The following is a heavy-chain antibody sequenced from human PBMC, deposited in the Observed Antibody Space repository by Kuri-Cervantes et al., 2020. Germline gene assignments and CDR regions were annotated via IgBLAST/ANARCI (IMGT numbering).Heavy chain of an antibody. CDR2: MNPNSGNT. J-gene: IGHJ4*02. D-gene: IGHD6-19*01. Sequence: ASVKVSCKASGYTFNSYGNSYGISWVRQATGQGLEWMGWMNPNSGNTGYAQKFQGRVTMTMNTSISTAYMELSTLRSEDTAVYYCARGQGSGWYSGPYYFDYWGQGTLVTVSS. CDR3: ARGQGSGWYSGPYYFDY. CDR1: GYTFNSYGNSYG. V-gene: IGHV1-8*01.